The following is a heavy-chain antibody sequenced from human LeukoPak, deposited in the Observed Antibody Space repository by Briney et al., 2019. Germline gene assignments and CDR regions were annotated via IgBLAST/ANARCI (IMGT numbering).Heavy chain of an antibody. V-gene: IGHV1-46*01. CDR2: INPSGGST. Sequence: GASVKDSCKASGYTFITYYIHWVRQAPGQGLEWRGVINPSGGSTSYAQKFQGRVRMTRDTYTRTVYMELYSLRSEDTAVYYCARGGRDYHDSSGFYWGQGTLVTVSS. CDR3: ARGGRDYHDSSGFY. D-gene: IGHD3-22*01. CDR1: GYTFITYY. J-gene: IGHJ4*02.